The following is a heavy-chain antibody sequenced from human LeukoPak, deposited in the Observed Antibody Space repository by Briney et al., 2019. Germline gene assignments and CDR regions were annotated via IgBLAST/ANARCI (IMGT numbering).Heavy chain of an antibody. Sequence: GGSLRLSCAASGFTFSSYAMHWVRQAPGKGLEWVAVISYDGSNKYYADSVKGRFTISRDNAKNSLYLQMNSLRAEDTSMYYCAKDLGDSGPTPDSDYWGQGTLVTVSS. J-gene: IGHJ4*02. CDR3: AKDLGDSGPTPDSDY. CDR1: GFTFSSYA. CDR2: ISYDGSNK. V-gene: IGHV3-30-3*01. D-gene: IGHD1-26*01.